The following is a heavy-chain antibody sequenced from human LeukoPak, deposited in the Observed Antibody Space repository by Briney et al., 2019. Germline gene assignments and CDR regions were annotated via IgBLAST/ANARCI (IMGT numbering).Heavy chain of an antibody. J-gene: IGHJ3*02. D-gene: IGHD3-22*01. CDR2: IYQSAST. CDR3: ARGHYDSSGFFRKDAFEI. V-gene: IGHV4-38-2*02. Sequence: SETLSLTCTVSGYSISSGYYWGWIRQPPGKGLEWIGTIYQSASTFYNPSLKSRVTISVDTSKKQFSLKLSSVTAADTAVYYCARGHYDSSGFFRKDAFEIWGQGTMVTVSS. CDR1: GYSISSGYY.